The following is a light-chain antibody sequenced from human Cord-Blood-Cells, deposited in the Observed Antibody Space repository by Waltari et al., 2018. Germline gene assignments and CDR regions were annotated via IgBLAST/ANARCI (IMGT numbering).Light chain of an antibody. Sequence: DIVMTQSPDSLAVSLGERATINCKSSQRVLYSSNNKNYLAWYQQKPRRPPKLLIYWASTRASGVPDRFSGSGSGTDFTLTISSLQAEDVAVYYCQQYYSTPLTFGGGTKVEIK. V-gene: IGKV4-1*01. CDR1: QRVLYSSNNKNY. CDR3: QQYYSTPLT. CDR2: WAS. J-gene: IGKJ4*01.